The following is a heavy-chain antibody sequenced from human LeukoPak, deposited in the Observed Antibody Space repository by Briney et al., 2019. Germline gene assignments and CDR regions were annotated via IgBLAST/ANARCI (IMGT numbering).Heavy chain of an antibody. CDR2: INSDGSST. D-gene: IGHD6-19*01. V-gene: IGHV3-74*01. CDR1: GFTFSSYW. Sequence: GGSLRLSCAASGFTFSSYWMHWVRQAPGKGLVWVSRINSDGSSTSYADSVKGRFTISRDNAKNTLYLQMNSPRAQDTAVYYCARVLAVAGRNYWGQGTLVTVSS. CDR3: ARVLAVAGRNY. J-gene: IGHJ4*02.